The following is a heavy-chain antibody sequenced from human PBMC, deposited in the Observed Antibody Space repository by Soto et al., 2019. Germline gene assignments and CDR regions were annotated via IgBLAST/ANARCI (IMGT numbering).Heavy chain of an antibody. CDR3: AKVMYSGVYYGSGSYYNLPDY. V-gene: IGHV3-23*01. J-gene: IGHJ4*02. CDR1: GFTFSSYA. Sequence: GGSLRLSCAASGFTFSSYAMSWVRQAPGKGLEWVSAISGSGGSTYYADSVKGRFPISRENSKNTLYLQMNSLRAEDTAVYYCAKVMYSGVYYGSGSYYNLPDYWGQGTLVTVSS. CDR2: ISGSGGST. D-gene: IGHD3-10*01.